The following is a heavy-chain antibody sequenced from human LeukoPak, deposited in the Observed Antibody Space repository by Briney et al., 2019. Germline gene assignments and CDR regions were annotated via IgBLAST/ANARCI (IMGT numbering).Heavy chain of an antibody. J-gene: IGHJ4*02. CDR1: GYTFTSYA. V-gene: IGHV1-3*02. Sequence: ASVKVSCKASGYTFTSYAMHWVRQAPGQRLEWMGWSNAGNGNTKYSQEFQGRVIITRDTSASIAYMELSSLRSEDMAVYYCAREGPYCSGGSCTIDYWGQGTLVTVSS. D-gene: IGHD2-15*01. CDR2: SNAGNGNT. CDR3: AREGPYCSGGSCTIDY.